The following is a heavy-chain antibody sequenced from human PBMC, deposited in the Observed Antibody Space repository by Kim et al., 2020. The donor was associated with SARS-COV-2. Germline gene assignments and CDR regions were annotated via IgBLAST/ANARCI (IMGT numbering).Heavy chain of an antibody. CDR1: GFTFDDYA. CDR3: AKGDLRYFDWSPGMDV. CDR2: ISWDGGST. Sequence: GGSLRLSCAASGFTFDDYAMHWVRQAPGKGLEWVSLISWDGGSTYYADSVKGRFTISRDNSKNSLYLQMNSLRAEDTALYYCAKGDLRYFDWSPGMDVWGQGTTVTVSS. V-gene: IGHV3-43D*03. D-gene: IGHD3-9*01. J-gene: IGHJ6*02.